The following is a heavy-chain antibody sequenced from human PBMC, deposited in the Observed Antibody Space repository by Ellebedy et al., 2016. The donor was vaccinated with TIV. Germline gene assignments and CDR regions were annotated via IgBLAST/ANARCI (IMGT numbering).Heavy chain of an antibody. CDR3: ASIRYGSSLGAVDI. V-gene: IGHV3-66*01. D-gene: IGHD6-6*01. CDR1: GFTVSRNY. Sequence: GGSLRLSCAGSGFTVSRNYMTWVRQAPGKGLEWVSLIYGGGTTHYADSVKGRFTISRDNSMNTVSLQMNSLRADDTAVYFCASIRYGSSLGAVDIWGQGTMVTVSS. J-gene: IGHJ3*02. CDR2: IYGGGTT.